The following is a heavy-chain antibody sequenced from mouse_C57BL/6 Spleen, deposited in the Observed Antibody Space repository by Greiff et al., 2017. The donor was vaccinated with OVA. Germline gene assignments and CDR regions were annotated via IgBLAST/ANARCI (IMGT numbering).Heavy chain of an antibody. CDR3: ARGRMGLYYAMDY. CDR1: GYTFTSYG. D-gene: IGHD2-3*01. CDR2: IYPRSGNT. V-gene: IGHV1-81*01. J-gene: IGHJ4*01. Sequence: QVQLQQSGAELARPGASVKLSCKASGYTFTSYGISWVKQRTGQGLEWIGEIYPRSGNTYYNEQFKGKAKLTEDKSSSTAYMELRSLTSEYSAVYFCARGRMGLYYAMDYWGQGTSVTVSS.